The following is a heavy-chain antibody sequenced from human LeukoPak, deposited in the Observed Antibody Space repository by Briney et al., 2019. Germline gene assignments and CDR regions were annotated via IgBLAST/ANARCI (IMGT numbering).Heavy chain of an antibody. V-gene: IGHV1-24*01. CDR2: FDPEDGET. J-gene: IGHJ6*03. Sequence: ASVKVSCKVSGYTLTELSMQWVRQAPGKGLEWMGGFDPEDGETIYAQKFQGRVTMTEDTSTDTAYMELSSLRSEDTAVYYCATWDVVVVPAAMRYYYMDVWGKGTTVTVSS. CDR3: ATWDVVVVPAAMRYYYMDV. CDR1: GYTLTELS. D-gene: IGHD2-2*01.